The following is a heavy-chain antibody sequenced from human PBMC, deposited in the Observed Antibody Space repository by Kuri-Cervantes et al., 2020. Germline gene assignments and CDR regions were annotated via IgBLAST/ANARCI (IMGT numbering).Heavy chain of an antibody. J-gene: IGHJ4*02. D-gene: IGHD3/OR15-3a*01. V-gene: IGHV1-18*01. CDR3: ARGGTGYELYYFDY. CDR2: ISAYSGKT. CDR1: GYIFTDYG. Sequence: ASVKVSCKASGYIFTDYGITWVRQAPGQGLEWVGWISAYSGKTNYAQKVQGRVSMTTDTSTSTAYMEPRSLRSDDAAVYYCARGGTGYELYYFDYWGQGTLVTVSS.